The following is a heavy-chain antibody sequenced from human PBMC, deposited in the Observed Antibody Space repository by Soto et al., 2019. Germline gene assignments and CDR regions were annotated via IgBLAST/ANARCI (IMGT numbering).Heavy chain of an antibody. CDR2: MNPNSGNT. J-gene: IGHJ4*02. CDR3: DQNPPNWGDFNY. D-gene: IGHD7-27*01. CDR1: GYTFTSYD. V-gene: IGHV1-8*02. Sequence: QVQLVQSGAEVKEPGASVKVSCKASGYTFTSYDINWVRQASGQGLEWMGWMNPNSGNTGYAQKFQGRVTMTRDTSISTAYMELSSLRSEDTVMYCCDQNPPNWGDFNYWGQGTLVTVSS.